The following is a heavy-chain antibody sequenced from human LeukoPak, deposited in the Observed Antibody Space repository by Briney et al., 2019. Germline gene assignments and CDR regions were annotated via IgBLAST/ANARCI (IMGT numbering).Heavy chain of an antibody. Sequence: AGGSLRLSCAASGFTFSTYWMHWVRQAPGKGLVWVSRISTDGSSTSYADSVKGRFTISRDNAKNTLYLQMNSLRAEDTAVYYCARDQATSNVLGPWGQGTLVTVSS. D-gene: IGHD5-24*01. CDR2: ISTDGSST. CDR1: GFTFSTYW. CDR3: ARDQATSNVLGP. V-gene: IGHV3-74*01. J-gene: IGHJ5*02.